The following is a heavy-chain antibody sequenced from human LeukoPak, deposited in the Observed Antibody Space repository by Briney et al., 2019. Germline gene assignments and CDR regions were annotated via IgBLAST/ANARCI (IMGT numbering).Heavy chain of an antibody. CDR3: ARGNYVWGSYRDYYFDY. CDR1: GFTFSSYS. Sequence: GGTLRLSCAASGFTFSSYSMNWVRQAPGKGLEWVSYISSSSSTIYYADSVKGRFTISRDNAKNSLYLQMNSLRAEDTAVYYCARGNYVWGSYRDYYFDYWGQGTLVTVSS. CDR2: ISSSSSTI. J-gene: IGHJ4*02. V-gene: IGHV3-48*01. D-gene: IGHD3-16*02.